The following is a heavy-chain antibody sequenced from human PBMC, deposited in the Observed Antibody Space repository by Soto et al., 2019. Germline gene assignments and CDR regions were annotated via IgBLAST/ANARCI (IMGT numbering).Heavy chain of an antibody. CDR3: AKASYSSGWYVSYFDY. J-gene: IGHJ4*02. V-gene: IGHV3-23*01. CDR1: GFTFSSYA. D-gene: IGHD6-19*01. Sequence: EVQLLESGGGLVQTGGSLRLSCAASGFTFSSYAMSWVRQAPGKGLEWVSAISGSGGSTYYADSVKGRFTISRDNSKNTLYLQMNSLRAEDTAVYYCAKASYSSGWYVSYFDYWGQGTLVTVSS. CDR2: ISGSGGST.